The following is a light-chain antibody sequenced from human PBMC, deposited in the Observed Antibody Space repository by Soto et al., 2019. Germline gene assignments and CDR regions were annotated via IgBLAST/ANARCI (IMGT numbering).Light chain of an antibody. V-gene: IGLV2-14*01. Sequence: QSVLTQPASVSGSPGQSIAISCTGTSSDVGAYNCVSWYQQHPAKAPRLMIYDVTNRPSGVSDCFSGSKSGNTASLTISGLQAEDEADYYCISYTTSSTYVFGSGTKVTVL. CDR3: ISYTTSSTYV. CDR2: DVT. J-gene: IGLJ1*01. CDR1: SSDVGAYNC.